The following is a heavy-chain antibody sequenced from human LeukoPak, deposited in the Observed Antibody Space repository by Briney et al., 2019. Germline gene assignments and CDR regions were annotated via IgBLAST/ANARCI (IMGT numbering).Heavy chain of an antibody. J-gene: IGHJ6*03. Sequence: SQTLSLTCAISGDSVSSNSATWNWIRQSPSRGLEWLGRTYYRSKWYNDYAVSVKSRITINPDTSKNQFSLQLNSVTPEDTAVYYCAREIAVAGTEGYYYYYMDVWGKGTTVTISS. CDR3: AREIAVAGTEGYYYYYMDV. CDR1: GDSVSSNSAT. D-gene: IGHD6-19*01. V-gene: IGHV6-1*01. CDR2: TYYRSKWYN.